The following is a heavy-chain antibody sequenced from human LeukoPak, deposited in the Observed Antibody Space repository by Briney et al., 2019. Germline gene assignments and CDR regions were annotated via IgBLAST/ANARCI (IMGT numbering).Heavy chain of an antibody. CDR2: IYYSGST. V-gene: IGHV4-59*01. J-gene: IGHJ4*02. CDR1: GGSISSYY. CDR3: ARFEGYDFLTGYAYYFDY. Sequence: SETLSLTCTVSGGSISSYYWSWIRQPPGKGLEWIGNIYYSGSTNYNPSLKSRVSISVDTSKNQFSLKLNSVTAADTAVYYCARFEGYDFLTGYAYYFDYWGQGTLVTVSS. D-gene: IGHD3-9*01.